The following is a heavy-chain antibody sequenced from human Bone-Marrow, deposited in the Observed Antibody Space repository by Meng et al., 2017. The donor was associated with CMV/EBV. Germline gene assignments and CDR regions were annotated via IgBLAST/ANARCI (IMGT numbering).Heavy chain of an antibody. CDR1: GLTFSSYA. D-gene: IGHD3-3*01. J-gene: IGHJ6*02. Sequence: GESLKISCAASGLTFSSYAMSWVRQAPGKGLDWVSSISGSGGSTYYADSVKGRFTISRDNSKNTLYLQMNSLRAEDTAVYYCAKDGLRITIFGVVIKARGYYYGMDVWGQRTTVTVSS. V-gene: IGHV3-23*01. CDR3: AKDGLRITIFGVVIKARGYYYGMDV. CDR2: ISGSGGST.